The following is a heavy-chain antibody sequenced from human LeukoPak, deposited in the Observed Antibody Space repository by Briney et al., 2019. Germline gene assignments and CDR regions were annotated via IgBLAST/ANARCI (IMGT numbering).Heavy chain of an antibody. D-gene: IGHD4-17*01. J-gene: IGHJ6*02. V-gene: IGHV3-48*02. CDR1: GLTFSSYS. Sequence: GGSLRLSCAASGLTFSSYSMNWVRQAPGKGLEWISCISSSSSTKYYADSVKGRFTISRDNAKNSLYLQMNSLRDEDTAMYYCARDGTAVTTYGMDVWGQGTTVTVSS. CDR3: ARDGTAVTTYGMDV. CDR2: ISSSSSTK.